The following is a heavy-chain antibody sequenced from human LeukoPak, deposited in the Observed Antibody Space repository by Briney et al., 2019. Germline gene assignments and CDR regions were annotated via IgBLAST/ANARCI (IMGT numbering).Heavy chain of an antibody. CDR1: GFTFSNYA. D-gene: IGHD4-17*01. J-gene: IGHJ2*01. CDR2: ISGSGGST. Sequence: GGSLRLSCAASGFTFSNYAMSWVRQAPGKGLECVSAISGSGGSTYYADPVKGRFTISRDNSENTLYLQVNSLRAEDTAAYYCAKDQGDYPSRYFDFWGRGTLVTVSS. V-gene: IGHV3-23*01. CDR3: AKDQGDYPSRYFDF.